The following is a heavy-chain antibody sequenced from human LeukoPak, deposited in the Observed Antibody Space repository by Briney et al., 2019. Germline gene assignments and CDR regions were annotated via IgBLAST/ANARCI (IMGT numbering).Heavy chain of an antibody. CDR2: FDPEDGET. V-gene: IGHV1-24*01. CDR1: GYTLTELS. J-gene: IGHJ4*02. Sequence: GASVKVSCKVSGYTLTELSMHWVRRAPGKGLEWMGGFDPEDGETIYAQKFQGRVTMTEDTSTDTAYMELSSLRSEDTAVYYCATGYYYDSSGYFPFDYWGQGTLVTVSS. D-gene: IGHD3-22*01. CDR3: ATGYYYDSSGYFPFDY.